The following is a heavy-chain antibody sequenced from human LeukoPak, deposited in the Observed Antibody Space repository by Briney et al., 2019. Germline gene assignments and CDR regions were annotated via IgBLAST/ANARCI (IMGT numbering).Heavy chain of an antibody. V-gene: IGHV3-21*01. Sequence: PGGSLRLSCAASGFTFSSYNMNWVRQVPGKGLEWVASISSSGTFIFYADSVKGRFTISRDNAKSSLFLQMNSLRAEDTAIYYCAKPEGSDYYYPPSDAFDIWGQGTMVTVSS. CDR3: AKPEGSDYYYPPSDAFDI. D-gene: IGHD4-17*01. CDR1: GFTFSSYN. J-gene: IGHJ3*02. CDR2: ISSSGTFI.